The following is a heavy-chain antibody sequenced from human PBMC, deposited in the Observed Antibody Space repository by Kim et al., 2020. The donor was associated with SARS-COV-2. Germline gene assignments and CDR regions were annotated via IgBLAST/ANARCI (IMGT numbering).Heavy chain of an antibody. CDR2: IKSKTDGATI. Sequence: GGSLRLSCAASSFSFSKAWMSWVRQAPGKGLEWLGRIKSKTDGATIDYAAPVKGLFTMSRDDSKNTLYLQMNSLKSEDTAVYYCITDDYDDRGTYSMAFHIWGQGTMVTVSS. D-gene: IGHD3-16*01. V-gene: IGHV3-15*01. J-gene: IGHJ3*02. CDR3: ITDDYDDRGTYSMAFHI. CDR1: SFSFSKAW.